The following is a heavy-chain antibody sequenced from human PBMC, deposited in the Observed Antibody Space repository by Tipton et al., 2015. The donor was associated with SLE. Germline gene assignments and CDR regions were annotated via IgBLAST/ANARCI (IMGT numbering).Heavy chain of an antibody. CDR1: GFTFSTYG. CDR2: IRYDGGNK. D-gene: IGHD3-22*01. Sequence: SGFTFSTYGMHWVRQAPGKGLEWVAFIRYDGGNKYYADSVKGRFTISRDNSKNTLYLQMNSLRAEDTAVYYCAKDHVGMIVVIKDFDCWGQGTLVTVSS. V-gene: IGHV3-30*02. CDR3: AKDHVGMIVVIKDFDC. J-gene: IGHJ4*02.